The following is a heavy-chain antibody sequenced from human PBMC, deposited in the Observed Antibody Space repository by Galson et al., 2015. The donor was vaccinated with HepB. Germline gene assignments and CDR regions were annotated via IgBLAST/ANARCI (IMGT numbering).Heavy chain of an antibody. Sequence: SETLSLTCSVSGDSMRNYYWTWIRQPAGKGLEWIGHIHSTGTTKYNPSLKSRVTVSVDTSKNQFTLRLNSVTAADTAVYYCARDTYYDKIKYYYYMDVWGKGTPVTVSS. V-gene: IGHV4-4*07. CDR3: ARDTYYDKIKYYYYMDV. CDR1: GDSMRNYY. D-gene: IGHD3-22*01. J-gene: IGHJ6*03. CDR2: IHSTGTT.